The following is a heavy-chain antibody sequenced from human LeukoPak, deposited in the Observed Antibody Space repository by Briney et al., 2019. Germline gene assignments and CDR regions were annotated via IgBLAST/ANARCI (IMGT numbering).Heavy chain of an antibody. D-gene: IGHD2-2*03. CDR3: ARGWIGNDYYCGMDV. CDR2: TNPNSGDT. J-gene: IGHJ6*02. V-gene: IGHV1-2*02. CDR1: GYTFTVYY. Sequence: ASVKVSCKASGYTFTVYYMHWVRQAPGQGLEWMGWTNPNSGDTDYAQKFQGRVTITRDTSISTAYMELRRLRSDDTAVYYCARGWIGNDYYCGMDVWGQGTTVTVSS.